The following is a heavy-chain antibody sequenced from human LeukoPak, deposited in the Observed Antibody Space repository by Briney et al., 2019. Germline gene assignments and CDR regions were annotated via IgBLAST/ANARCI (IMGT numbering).Heavy chain of an antibody. CDR3: AKTIAAIALRYYYMDV. D-gene: IGHD6-13*01. Sequence: ASVKVSCKASGYTFTSYDINWVRQATRQGLEWMGWMNPNSGNTGYAQKFQGRVTMTRNTSISTAYMELSSLRSEDTAVYYCAKTIAAIALRYYYMDVWGKGTTVTVSS. CDR1: GYTFTSYD. J-gene: IGHJ6*03. CDR2: MNPNSGNT. V-gene: IGHV1-8*01.